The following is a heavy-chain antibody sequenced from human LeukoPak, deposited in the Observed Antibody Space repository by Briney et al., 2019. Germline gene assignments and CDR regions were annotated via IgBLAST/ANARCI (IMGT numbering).Heavy chain of an antibody. CDR1: GFTFSSYG. Sequence: GRSLRLSCAASGFTFSSYGMHWVRQAPGKGLEWVAVISYDGSNKYYADSVKGRFTISRDNSKNTLYLQMNSLRAEDTAVYYCAKGCKTYYYGSGSYCLDIWGQGTMVTVSS. CDR2: ISYDGSNK. V-gene: IGHV3-30*18. J-gene: IGHJ3*02. D-gene: IGHD3-10*01. CDR3: AKGCKTYYYGSGSYCLDI.